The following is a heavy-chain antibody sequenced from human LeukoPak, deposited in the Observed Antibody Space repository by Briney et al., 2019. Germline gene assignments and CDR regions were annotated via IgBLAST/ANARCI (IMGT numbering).Heavy chain of an antibody. CDR2: IYSGDNT. J-gene: IGHJ4*02. CDR1: GFTVSNNY. D-gene: IGHD3-16*01. Sequence: GGSLRLSCAASGFTVSNNYMIWSPQAPGKGLEWVSVIYSGDNTYYVESVKGRFTISRDNSKNTLFLQMNRLRAEDTAVYYCAGRRVLDASFDYWGQGTLVTVSS. CDR3: AGRRVLDASFDY. V-gene: IGHV3-66*02.